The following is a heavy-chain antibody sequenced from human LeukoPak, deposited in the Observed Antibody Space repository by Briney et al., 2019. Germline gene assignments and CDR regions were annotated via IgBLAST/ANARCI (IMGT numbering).Heavy chain of an antibody. CDR1: GFTFSSYS. V-gene: IGHV3-21*01. J-gene: IGHJ5*02. CDR2: ISSSSSYI. CDR3: AREACSGCPGAGFDP. D-gene: IGHD6-19*01. Sequence: GGSLRLSCAASGFTFSSYSMNWVRQAPGKGLEWVSSISSSSSYIYYADSVKGRFTISRDNSKNTMYLQMNSLRAEDTAVYYCAREACSGCPGAGFDPWGQGTLVTVSS.